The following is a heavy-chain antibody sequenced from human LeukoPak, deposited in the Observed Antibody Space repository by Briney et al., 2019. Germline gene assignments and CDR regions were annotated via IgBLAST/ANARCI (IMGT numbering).Heavy chain of an antibody. D-gene: IGHD4-17*01. CDR1: GYTFTSYD. V-gene: IGHV1-8*03. CDR3: ASQGVYFLDYGDYEKYYYYYYYMDV. Sequence: ASVKVSCKASGYTFTSYDINWVRQATGQGLEWMGWMNPNSGNTGYAQKFQGRVTITRNTSISTAYMELSRLRSDDTAVYYCASQGVYFLDYGDYEKYYYYYYYMDVWGKGTTVTVSS. J-gene: IGHJ6*03. CDR2: MNPNSGNT.